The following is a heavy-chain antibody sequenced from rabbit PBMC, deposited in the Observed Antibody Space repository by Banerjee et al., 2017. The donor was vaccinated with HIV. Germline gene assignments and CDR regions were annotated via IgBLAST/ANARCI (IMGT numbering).Heavy chain of an antibody. CDR2: INTISGDT. D-gene: IGHD4-1*01. V-gene: IGHV1S45*01. J-gene: IGHJ4*01. CDR3: AGDPWSGWNL. CDR1: GIDFSSYYY. Sequence: QQQLEESGGGLVKPGGTLTLTCKASGIDFSSYYYMCWVRQAPGKGLEWIACINTISGDTVYATWAKGRFTISKTSSTTVTLQMTSLTAADTATYFCAGDPWSGWNLWGQGTLVTVS.